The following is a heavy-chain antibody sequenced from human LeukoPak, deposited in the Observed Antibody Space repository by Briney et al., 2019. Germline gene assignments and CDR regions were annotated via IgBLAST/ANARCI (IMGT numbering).Heavy chain of an antibody. Sequence: GGSLRLSCTASGFTFGDYAMSWFRQAPGKGLEWVGFIRSKAYGGTTEYAASVKGRFTISRDDSKSIAYLQMNSLKTEDTAVYYCTRIAAAGKGFYWFDPWGQGTLVTVPS. CDR2: IRSKAYGGTT. D-gene: IGHD6-13*01. V-gene: IGHV3-49*03. J-gene: IGHJ5*02. CDR1: GFTFGDYA. CDR3: TRIAAAGKGFYWFDP.